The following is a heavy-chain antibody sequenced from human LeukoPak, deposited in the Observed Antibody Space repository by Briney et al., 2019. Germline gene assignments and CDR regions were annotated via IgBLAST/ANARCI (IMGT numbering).Heavy chain of an antibody. Sequence: SETLSLTCSVSGGAISSTTYYWGWIRQPPGKGLEWVGSISYSGSTYYNPSLKSRVTIFLETSKNQFSLKLSSVTASDTAVYYCARMDAYIFGYADYWGKGTLVTVSS. CDR3: ARMDAYIFGYADY. V-gene: IGHV4-39*01. J-gene: IGHJ4*02. CDR2: ISYSGST. D-gene: IGHD5-18*01. CDR1: GGAISSTTYY.